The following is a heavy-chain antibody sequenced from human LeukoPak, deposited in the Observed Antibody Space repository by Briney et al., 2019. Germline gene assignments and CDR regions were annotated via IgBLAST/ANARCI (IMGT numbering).Heavy chain of an antibody. CDR1: GFTFSSYA. V-gene: IGHV3-30*04. Sequence: GRSLRLSCAASGFTFSSYAMHWVRQAPGKGLEWVAVISYDGSNKYYADSVKGRFTISRDKSKNTLYLQMNSLRAEDTAVYYCARDPTAMDAHYFDYWGQGTLVTVSS. CDR2: ISYDGSNK. D-gene: IGHD5-18*01. J-gene: IGHJ4*02. CDR3: ARDPTAMDAHYFDY.